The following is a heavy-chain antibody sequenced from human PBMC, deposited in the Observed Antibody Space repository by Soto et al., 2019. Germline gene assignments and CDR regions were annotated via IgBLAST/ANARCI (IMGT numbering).Heavy chain of an antibody. Sequence: SLKVSCKASGGTFSSYTISWVRQAPGQGLEWMGRIIPILGIANYAQKFQGRVTITADKSTSTAYMELSSLRSEDTAVYYCARVNYAPPYYFDYWGQGTLVTVSS. D-gene: IGHD1-7*01. CDR1: GGTFSSYT. CDR2: IIPILGIA. J-gene: IGHJ4*02. V-gene: IGHV1-69*02. CDR3: ARVNYAPPYYFDY.